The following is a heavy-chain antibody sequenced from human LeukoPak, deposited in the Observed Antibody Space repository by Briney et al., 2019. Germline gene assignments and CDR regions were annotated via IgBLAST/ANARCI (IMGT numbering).Heavy chain of an antibody. CDR3: ARGRDGYNSYYFDY. CDR1: GGSISSSSYY. Sequence: SETLSLTCTVSGGSISSSSYYWGWIRQPPGKGLEWIGRIYTSGSTNYNPSLESRVTISIDTSKKQFSLKLSSVTAADTAVYYCARGRDGYNSYYFDYWGQGTLVTVSS. D-gene: IGHD5-24*01. J-gene: IGHJ4*02. V-gene: IGHV4-39*07. CDR2: IYTSGST.